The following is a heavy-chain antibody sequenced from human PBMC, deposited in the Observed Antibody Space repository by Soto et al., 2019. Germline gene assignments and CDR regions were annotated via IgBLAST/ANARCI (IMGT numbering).Heavy chain of an antibody. CDR3: AKDILLTMVRGVMGWFDP. CDR1: GFTFSSYA. J-gene: IGHJ5*02. CDR2: ISGSGGST. Sequence: EVQLLESGGGLVQPGGSLRLSCAASGFTFSSYAMRWVRQAPGKGLEWVSAISGSGGSTYYADSVKGRFTISRDNSKNTLYLQMNSLRAEDTAVYYCAKDILLTMVRGVMGWFDPCGQGTLVTVSS. D-gene: IGHD3-10*01. V-gene: IGHV3-23*01.